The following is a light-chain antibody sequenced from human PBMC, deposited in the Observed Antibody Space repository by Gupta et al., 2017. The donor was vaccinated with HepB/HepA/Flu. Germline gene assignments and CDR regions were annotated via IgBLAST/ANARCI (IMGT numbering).Light chain of an antibody. V-gene: IGKV3-11*01. CDR2: DAS. CDR3: QQRSNWPLT. J-gene: IGKJ3*01. CDR1: QSVGSY. Sequence: SPATLSLSPGERATLSCRASQSVGSYLAWYQQKPGQAPRLLIYDASNRATGIPARFSGSGSGTDFTLTINSLEPEDFAVYYCQQRSNWPLTFGHGTKVDIK.